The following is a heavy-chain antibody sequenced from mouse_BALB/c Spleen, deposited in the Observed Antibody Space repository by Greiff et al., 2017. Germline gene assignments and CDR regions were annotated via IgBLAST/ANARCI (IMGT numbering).Heavy chain of an antibody. CDR2: IDPANGNT. D-gene: IGHD1-2*01. CDR1: GFNIKDTY. Sequence: EVQLVESGAELVKPGASVKLSCTASGFNIKDTYMHWVKQRPEQGLEWIGRIDPANGNTKYDPKFQGKATITADTASNTAYLQLSSLTSEDTAVYYCARHGHYYDYYAMDYWGQGTSVTVSS. J-gene: IGHJ4*01. CDR3: ARHGHYYDYYAMDY. V-gene: IGHV14-3*02.